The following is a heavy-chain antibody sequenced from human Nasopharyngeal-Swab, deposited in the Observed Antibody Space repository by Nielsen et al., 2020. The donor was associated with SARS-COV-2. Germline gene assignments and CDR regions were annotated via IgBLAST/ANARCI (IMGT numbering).Heavy chain of an antibody. D-gene: IGHD6-13*01. CDR3: ARRNRLAAPGAHFDL. V-gene: IGHV4-34*01. Sequence: SETLSLTCAVYGGSLSGHYLTWFRQSPGKGLEWIGEINESSGTNYSPHLKSRLTISVYTPKKHFSLKLASVTAADTAFDYCARRNRLAAPGAHFDLWGRDTLVTVSS. CDR1: GGSLSGHY. J-gene: IGHJ2*01. CDR2: INESSGT.